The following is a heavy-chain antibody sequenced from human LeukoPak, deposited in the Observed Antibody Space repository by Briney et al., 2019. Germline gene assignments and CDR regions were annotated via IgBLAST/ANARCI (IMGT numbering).Heavy chain of an antibody. CDR1: GFTFSSYW. J-gene: IGHJ4*02. CDR3: ARGFYTFDY. V-gene: IGHV3-74*01. CDR2: INDDESVT. D-gene: IGHD3-3*01. Sequence: PGGSLRLSCAASGFTFSSYWMHWVRQAPGKGLVWVSRINDDESVTNYADSVKGRFTISRDNAKNTLYLQMNSLRAEDTAVYYCARGFYTFDYWGQGTLVTVSS.